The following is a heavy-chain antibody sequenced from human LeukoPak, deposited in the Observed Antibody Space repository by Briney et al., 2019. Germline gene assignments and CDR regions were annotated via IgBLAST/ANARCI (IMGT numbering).Heavy chain of an antibody. Sequence: ASVKVSCKASGYTFTGYYMHWVRQAPGQGLEWMGWISAYNGNTNYAQKLQGRVTMTTDTSTSTAYMELRSLRSDDTAVYYCAITRMPKRGFQHWGQGTLVTVSS. J-gene: IGHJ1*01. CDR1: GYTFTGYY. D-gene: IGHD2-2*01. V-gene: IGHV1-18*04. CDR2: ISAYNGNT. CDR3: AITRMPKRGFQH.